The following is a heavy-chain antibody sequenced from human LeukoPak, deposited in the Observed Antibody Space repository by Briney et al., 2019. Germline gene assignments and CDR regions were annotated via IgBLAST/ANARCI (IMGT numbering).Heavy chain of an antibody. Sequence: SETLSLTCAVYGGSFSGYYWSWIRQPPGKGLEWIGEINHSGSTNYNPSLKSRVTISVDTSKNQFSLKLSSVTAADTAVYYCARGYYYDFWSGYCPVVWFDPWGQGTLVTVSS. CDR1: GGSFSGYY. V-gene: IGHV4-34*01. D-gene: IGHD3-3*01. CDR3: ARGYYYDFWSGYCPVVWFDP. J-gene: IGHJ5*02. CDR2: INHSGST.